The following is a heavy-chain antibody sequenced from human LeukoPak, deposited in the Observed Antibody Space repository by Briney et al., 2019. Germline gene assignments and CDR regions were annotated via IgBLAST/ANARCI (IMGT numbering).Heavy chain of an antibody. CDR2: IGTAGDT. CDR3: ARCRGGHYCSGGFDP. D-gene: IGHD2-15*01. V-gene: IGHV3-13*01. CDR1: GFTSSRYD. Sequence: GGSLRLSCAASGFTSSRYDMHWVRQATGKGLEWVSAIGTAGDTYYPGSVKGRFTISRENAKNSLYLQMDSLRAEDTAVYYCARCRGGHYCSGGFDPWGQGTLVTVSS. J-gene: IGHJ5*02.